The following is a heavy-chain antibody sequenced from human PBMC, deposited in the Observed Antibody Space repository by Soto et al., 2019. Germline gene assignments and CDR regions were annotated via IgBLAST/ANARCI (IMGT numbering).Heavy chain of an antibody. CDR2: IYYSGTT. D-gene: IGHD1-26*01. V-gene: IGHV4-28*01. Sequence: QVQLQESGPGLVKPSDTLSLTCAVSGYSISSSNWWGWIRQPPGKGLEWIGYIYYSGTTYYNPSRTGRVTMAVETSTDQFSLELTSVTAVDTAVYYCARREIQGPIDYWGQGTLVTVSS. CDR1: GYSISSSNW. J-gene: IGHJ4*02. CDR3: ARREIQGPIDY.